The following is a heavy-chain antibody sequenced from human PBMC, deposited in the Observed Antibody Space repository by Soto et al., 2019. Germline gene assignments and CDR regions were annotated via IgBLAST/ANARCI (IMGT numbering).Heavy chain of an antibody. CDR3: ARATAVEDAIVYGLDV. V-gene: IGHV4-4*02. CDR2: IHHSGSN. Sequence: QVQLQESGPGLVKPSGTLSLSCAVSGDSISRSNWWRWVRQSPGQGLEWIGDIHHSGSNNYNLSLTSRVTTAIDKSKTHFSLCLTSVTAAATAVYYCARATAVEDAIVYGLDVWGQGTAVTVSS. J-gene: IGHJ6*02. D-gene: IGHD2-21*02. CDR1: GDSISRSNW.